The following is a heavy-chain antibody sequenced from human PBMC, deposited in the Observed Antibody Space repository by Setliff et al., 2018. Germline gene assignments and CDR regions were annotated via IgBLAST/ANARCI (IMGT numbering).Heavy chain of an antibody. Sequence: PSETLSLTCTVSGYSISSGYIWGWIRQPPGKGLEWIGNIDHSGYAYYNPSLRTRVAMSVDTSKNQFSLKLSSVTAADTAVYYCARESRYYYDNLGTLDYWGQGTLVTVSS. CDR1: GYSISSGYI. CDR3: ARESRYYYDNLGTLDY. CDR2: IDHSGYA. V-gene: IGHV4-38-2*02. D-gene: IGHD3-22*01. J-gene: IGHJ4*02.